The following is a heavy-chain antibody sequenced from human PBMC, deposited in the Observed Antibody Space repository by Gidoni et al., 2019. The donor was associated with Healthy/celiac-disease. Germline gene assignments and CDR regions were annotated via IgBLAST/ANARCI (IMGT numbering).Heavy chain of an antibody. J-gene: IGHJ6*02. V-gene: IGHV1-2*02. Sequence: QVQLVQSGAEVKKPGASVKVSCKASGYTFTGYYMHWVRQAPGQGLEWMGWINPNSGGTNYAQKFQGRVTMTRDTSISTAYMELSRLRSDDTAVYYCARDGYYGSGNFHYYYGMDVWGQGTTVTVSS. CDR2: INPNSGGT. CDR3: ARDGYYGSGNFHYYYGMDV. CDR1: GYTFTGYY. D-gene: IGHD3-10*01.